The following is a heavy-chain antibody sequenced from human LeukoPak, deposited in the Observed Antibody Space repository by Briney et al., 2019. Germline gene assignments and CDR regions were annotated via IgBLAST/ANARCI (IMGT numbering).Heavy chain of an antibody. V-gene: IGHV3-30*03. D-gene: IGHD3-9*01. CDR3: ARSYEYFDWWPPINWFDP. J-gene: IGHJ5*02. Sequence: PGGSLRLSCAASGFPFSSYGMHWVRQAPGKGLEWVAAISNDGNNKFYADSVRGRFTISRDNAKNSLSLQMNSLRADDTAVYYCARSYEYFDWWPPINWFDPWGQGTLVTVSS. CDR2: ISNDGNNK. CDR1: GFPFSSYG.